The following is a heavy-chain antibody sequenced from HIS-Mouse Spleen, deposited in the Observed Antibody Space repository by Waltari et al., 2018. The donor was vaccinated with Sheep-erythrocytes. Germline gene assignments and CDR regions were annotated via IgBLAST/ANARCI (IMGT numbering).Heavy chain of an antibody. D-gene: IGHD3-10*01. Sequence: QVQLQESGPGLVKPSQTLSLTCTVSGGSISSGGYYWSWIRQPPGQGLEWIGYSHYSGSTYYNPSLKSRVTISVDTSKNQFSLKLSSVTAADTAVYYCARALIITMVRGVTSNWFDPWGQGTLVTVSS. J-gene: IGHJ5*02. CDR2: SHYSGST. V-gene: IGHV4-31*03. CDR3: ARALIITMVRGVTSNWFDP. CDR1: GGSISSGGYY.